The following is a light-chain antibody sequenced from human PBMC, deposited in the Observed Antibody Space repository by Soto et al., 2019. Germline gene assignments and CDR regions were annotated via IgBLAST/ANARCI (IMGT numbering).Light chain of an antibody. CDR2: ASS. J-gene: IGKJ1*01. CDR3: QQSYSTRWT. CDR1: QSISSY. Sequence: DIHMTQSPSSLSASLADRVTITCRASQSISSYLNWYQQKPGKAPKLLIYASSSLQSGVPSRFSGSGSGTDFTLTISSLQPEDFATYYCQQSYSTRWTFGQGTKVDNK. V-gene: IGKV1-39*01.